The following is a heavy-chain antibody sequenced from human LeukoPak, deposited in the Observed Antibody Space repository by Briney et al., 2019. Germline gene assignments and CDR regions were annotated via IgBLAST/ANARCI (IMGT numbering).Heavy chain of an antibody. Sequence: GGSLRLSCAASGFTFSGYWMTWVRQAPGKGQEWVANIKQDGSEKYYVDSMKGRFTISRDNTKTSLYLQMSSLRVEDTAVYYCARVRIGSGWFYFDYWAQGTLVTVSS. V-gene: IGHV3-7*01. CDR1: GFTFSGYW. CDR2: IKQDGSEK. D-gene: IGHD6-19*01. J-gene: IGHJ4*02. CDR3: ARVRIGSGWFYFDY.